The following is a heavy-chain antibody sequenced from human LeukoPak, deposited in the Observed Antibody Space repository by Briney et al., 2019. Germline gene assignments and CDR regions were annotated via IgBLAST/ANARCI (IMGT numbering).Heavy chain of an antibody. CDR2: IIPIFGIA. J-gene: IGHJ5*02. CDR3: ARYEAAAGNWFDP. V-gene: IGHV1-69*04. D-gene: IGHD6-13*01. CDR1: GGTFSSYA. Sequence: ASVKVSCKASGGTFSSYAINWVRQAPGQGLEWMGRIIPIFGIANYAQKFQGRVTITADKSTSTAYMELSSLRSEDTAVYYCARYEAAAGNWFDPWGQGTLVTASS.